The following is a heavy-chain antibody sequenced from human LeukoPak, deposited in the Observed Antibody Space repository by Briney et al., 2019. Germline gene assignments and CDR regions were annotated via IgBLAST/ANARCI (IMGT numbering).Heavy chain of an antibody. Sequence: SETLSLTCTVSGVSISSYYWSWIRQPPGKGLEWIGYIYYSGSTNYNPSLKSRVTISVDTSKNQFSLKLSSVTAADTAVYYCAISTVVKYYFDYWGQGTLVTVSS. CDR2: IYYSGST. CDR1: GVSISSYY. D-gene: IGHD4-23*01. J-gene: IGHJ4*02. CDR3: AISTVVKYYFDY. V-gene: IGHV4-59*01.